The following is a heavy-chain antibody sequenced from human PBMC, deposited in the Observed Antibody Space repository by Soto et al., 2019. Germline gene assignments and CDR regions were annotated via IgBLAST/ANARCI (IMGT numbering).Heavy chain of an antibody. J-gene: IGHJ5*02. CDR2: IIPILGIA. Sequence: QVQLVQSGAEVKKPGSSVKVSCKASGGTFSSYTISWVRQAPGQGLEWMGRIIPILGIANYAQKFQGRVTITADKSTSTANMELSSLGSEDTAVYYCGRGGVPFYGDYGWFDRWGQGPLVTVSS. CDR3: GRGGVPFYGDYGWFDR. D-gene: IGHD4-17*01. CDR1: GGTFSSYT. V-gene: IGHV1-69*02.